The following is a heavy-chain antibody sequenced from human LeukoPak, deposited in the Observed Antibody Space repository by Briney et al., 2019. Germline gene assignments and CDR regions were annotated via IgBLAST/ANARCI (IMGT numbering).Heavy chain of an antibody. CDR1: RGSISSGNSY. V-gene: IGHV4-61*02. D-gene: IGHD3-9*01. CDR2: IYTGGNS. CDR3: ARNDILTGYCFDS. Sequence: SETLSLTCTVPRGSISSGNSYWSWIRQPAGKGLEWIGRIYTGGNSNYNPSLKSRVTISVDTSKNQFSLKLSSVTAADTAVYYCARNDILTGYCFDSWGQGTLVTVSS. J-gene: IGHJ4*02.